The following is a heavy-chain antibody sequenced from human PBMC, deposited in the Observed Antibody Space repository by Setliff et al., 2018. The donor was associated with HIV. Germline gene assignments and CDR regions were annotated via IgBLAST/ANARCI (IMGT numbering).Heavy chain of an antibody. CDR3: VTLGTLYYYFQH. J-gene: IGHJ1*01. CDR2: IKSKDDDGTI. D-gene: IGHD2-8*01. Sequence: GGSLRLSCAASGFTFSSYGMHWVRQAPGKGLEWIGHIKSKDDDGTINYAAHVKGRVAISRDDSKNTLVLQMNSLITDDTAVYYCVTLGTLYYYFQHWGQGTLVTVSS. CDR1: GFTFSSYG. V-gene: IGHV3-15*01.